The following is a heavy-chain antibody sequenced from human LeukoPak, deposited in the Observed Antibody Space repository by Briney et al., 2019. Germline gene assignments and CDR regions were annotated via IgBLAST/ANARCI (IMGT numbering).Heavy chain of an antibody. Sequence: GESVKISCKGSGYSFTSYWLGWVRQMPGKCLEWIGIIYPGDSDTRYTASFQGQVTISADKSISTAYLQWSSLKASDTAMCYCARRDGYGDLYYFDYWGQGTMVTVSS. CDR3: ARRDGYGDLYYFDY. CDR1: GYSFTSYW. D-gene: IGHD4-17*01. J-gene: IGHJ4*02. CDR2: IYPGDSDT. V-gene: IGHV5-51*01.